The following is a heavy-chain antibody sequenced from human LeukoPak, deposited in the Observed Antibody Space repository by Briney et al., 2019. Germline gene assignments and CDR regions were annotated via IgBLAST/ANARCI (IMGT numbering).Heavy chain of an antibody. D-gene: IGHD2-21*02. V-gene: IGHV3-53*01. CDR3: ARDREVVTAKPQMDV. Sequence: PGGSLRLSCAVSGFTVSTNHMSWVRQAPGKGLEWVSVIYQDGNTYYTDSVKGRFTISRDNSKNTLFLQMNSLRAEDTAMYYCARDREVVTAKPQMDVWGKGTTVTVSS. CDR1: GFTVSTNH. CDR2: IYQDGNT. J-gene: IGHJ6*04.